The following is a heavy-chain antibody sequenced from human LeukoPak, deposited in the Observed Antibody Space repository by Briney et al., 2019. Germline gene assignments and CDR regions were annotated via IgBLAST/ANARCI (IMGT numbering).Heavy chain of an antibody. CDR2: IYTSGST. V-gene: IGHV4-4*07. Sequence: SETLSLTCTVSGGSISSYYWSWIRQPAGKGLEWIGRIYTSGSTNYNPSLKSRVTMSVDTSKNQFSLKLSSVTAADTAVYYCARESTEWLENNFDYWGQGTLVTVSS. CDR1: GGSISSYY. D-gene: IGHD6-19*01. J-gene: IGHJ4*02. CDR3: ARESTEWLENNFDY.